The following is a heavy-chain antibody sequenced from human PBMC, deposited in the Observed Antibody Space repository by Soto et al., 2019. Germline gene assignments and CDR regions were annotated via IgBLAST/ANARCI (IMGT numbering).Heavy chain of an antibody. CDR1: GFTFSTSG. CDR2: ISGSGTST. CDR3: AEGGWLRHHYC. V-gene: IGHV3-23*01. J-gene: IGHJ2*01. D-gene: IGHD5-12*01. Sequence: EVQLLESGGGLVQPGGSLRLSCAASGFTFSTSGMSWVRQAPGRGLEWISVISGSGTSTYYADSVKGRFTISRDNSKNTLYLQMNSLGAEDTAVYYCAEGGWLRHHYCWGHGTLVTVSS.